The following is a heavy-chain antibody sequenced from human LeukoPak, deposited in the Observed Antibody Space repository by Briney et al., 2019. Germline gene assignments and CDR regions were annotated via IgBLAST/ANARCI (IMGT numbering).Heavy chain of an antibody. Sequence: SETLSLTCAVTGYSISSGYYWGWIRQPPGKGLEWIGSIYHSGSTYYNPSLKSRVTISVDTSKNQFSLKLSSVTAADTAAYYCATSDYGSGSHDYWGQGTLVTVSS. J-gene: IGHJ4*02. CDR3: ATSDYGSGSHDY. CDR1: GYSISSGYY. V-gene: IGHV4-38-2*01. CDR2: IYHSGST. D-gene: IGHD3-10*01.